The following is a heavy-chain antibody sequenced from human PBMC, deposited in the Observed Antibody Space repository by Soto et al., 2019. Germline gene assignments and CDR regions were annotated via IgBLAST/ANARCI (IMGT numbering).Heavy chain of an antibody. Sequence: EVQLLESGGSLVQPGASLRLSCAASGFTFGNFAMNWVRQAPGKGLEWVSAINGGGTRTYYADSAKGRFTISRDSSKNRLYLQMSSLSAEDTAIYYCAKGGTYSANFQHWGQGTLVTVSS. V-gene: IGHV3-23*01. CDR2: INGGGTRT. D-gene: IGHD1-26*01. CDR1: GFTFGNFA. J-gene: IGHJ1*01. CDR3: AKGGTYSANFQH.